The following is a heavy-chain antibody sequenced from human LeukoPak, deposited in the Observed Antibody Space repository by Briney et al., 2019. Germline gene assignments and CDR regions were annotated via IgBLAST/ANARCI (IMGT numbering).Heavy chain of an antibody. CDR3: AVYRDVVVPDATSFYYYSYMDV. D-gene: IGHD2-2*01. Sequence: VSVKVSCTPSGYIFTDYYMYWVRQAPGQGLEWMGWINRNTGGTNYAQKFQGRVTMTRDTSINTSYMELSRLRSDDTALYYRAVYRDVVVPDATSFYYYSYMDVWGKGTTVTVS. J-gene: IGHJ6*03. V-gene: IGHV1-2*02. CDR2: INRNTGGT. CDR1: GYIFTDYY.